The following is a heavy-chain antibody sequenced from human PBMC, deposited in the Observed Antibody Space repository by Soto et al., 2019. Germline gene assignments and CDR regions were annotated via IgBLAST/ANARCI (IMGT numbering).Heavy chain of an antibody. CDR2: INPNSGGA. CDR1: GYTFTGYY. D-gene: IGHD3-3*01. Sequence: QVQLVQSGAEVKKPGASVKVSCKASGYTFTGYYMHWVRQAPGQGLEWMGWINPNSGGANYAQKFQGWVTMTRDTSISTAYMELSRLRSDDTAVYYCARDLRFLDRPGYGMDVWGQGTTVTVSS. J-gene: IGHJ6*02. V-gene: IGHV1-2*04. CDR3: ARDLRFLDRPGYGMDV.